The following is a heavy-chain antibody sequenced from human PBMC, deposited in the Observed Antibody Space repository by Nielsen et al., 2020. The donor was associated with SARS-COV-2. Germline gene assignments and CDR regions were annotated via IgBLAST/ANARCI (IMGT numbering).Heavy chain of an antibody. J-gene: IGHJ4*02. Sequence: GSLRLSCSVSGASIRSYYWSWIRQPPGKGLEWIGYIYHSGITKINPSLKSRVTISVDTSKNQFSLKLSSVTAADTALYSCARATVYGDYGFFDNWGQGALVTVSS. CDR1: GASIRSYY. V-gene: IGHV4-59*01. CDR2: IYHSGIT. CDR3: ARATVYGDYGFFDN. D-gene: IGHD4-17*01.